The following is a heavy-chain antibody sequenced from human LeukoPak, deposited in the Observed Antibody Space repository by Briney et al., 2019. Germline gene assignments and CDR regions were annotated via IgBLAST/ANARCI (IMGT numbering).Heavy chain of an antibody. J-gene: IGHJ4*02. CDR1: GYTFTSYG. V-gene: IGHV1-18*01. CDR2: ISAYNGNT. CDR3: ASTLSLVPAAIDY. Sequence: ASVKVSCKASGYTFTSYGISWARQAPGQGLEWMGWISAYNGNTNYAQRLQGRVTMTPDTSTSTAYMELRSLRSDDTAVYYCASTLSLVPAAIDYWGQGTLVTVSS. D-gene: IGHD2-2*01.